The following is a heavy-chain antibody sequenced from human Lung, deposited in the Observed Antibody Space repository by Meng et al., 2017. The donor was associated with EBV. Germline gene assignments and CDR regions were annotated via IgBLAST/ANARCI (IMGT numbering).Heavy chain of an antibody. Sequence: EAQVKESXXGLVQPGGSLRLSCVGSGISAYWVHWVRQVPGKGLVWVSRINEDGNIVNYADSVKGRFTIFRDNAKNTVSLQMNSLRVEDTALYYCAKDCFGPRDYWGQGTLVTVST. V-gene: IGHV3-74*01. CDR2: INEDGNIV. CDR3: AKDCFGPRDY. D-gene: IGHD3-10*01. CDR1: GISAYW. J-gene: IGHJ4*02.